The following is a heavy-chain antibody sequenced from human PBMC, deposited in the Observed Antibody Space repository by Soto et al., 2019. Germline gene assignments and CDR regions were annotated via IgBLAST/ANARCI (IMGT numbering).Heavy chain of an antibody. CDR2: ISSNGDNT. CDR3: ARDSRYGFDH. V-gene: IGHV3-64*01. D-gene: IGHD5-18*01. J-gene: IGHJ4*02. Sequence: GSLRLSCAASGFTFSTYAMHWVRQAPGKGLEYVSAISSNGDNTYYANSVEGRFVISRDNFKNTMYLQMGSLRAEDMGVYYCARDSRYGFDHWGQGTLVTVSS. CDR1: GFTFSTYA.